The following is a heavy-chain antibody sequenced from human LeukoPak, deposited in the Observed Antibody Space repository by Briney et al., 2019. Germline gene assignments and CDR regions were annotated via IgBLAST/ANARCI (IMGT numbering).Heavy chain of an antibody. CDR2: IYYSGSS. CDR3: ARDLMVRGVIIPGMDV. J-gene: IGHJ6*04. CDR1: GGSISNYF. V-gene: IGHV4-59*01. Sequence: SETLSLTCTVSGGSISNYFWNWIRQPPGKGLESIGYIYYSGSSNYNPSLKSRVTISVDTSKNQFSLKLSSVTAADTAVYYCARDLMVRGVIIPGMDVWGKGTTVTVSS. D-gene: IGHD3-10*01.